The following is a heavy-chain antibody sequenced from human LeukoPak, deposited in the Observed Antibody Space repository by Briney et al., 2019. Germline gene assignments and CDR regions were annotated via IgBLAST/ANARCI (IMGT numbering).Heavy chain of an antibody. CDR2: IYYSENT. J-gene: IGHJ4*02. Sequence: SETLSLTCTVSGGSTSSHFWSWIRQPPGKGLEWIGYIYYSENTKYNPSLESRVTISVDTSKNQFSLKLSSVTAADTAVYYCARDRQHSYGAYFDYWGQGTLVTVSS. D-gene: IGHD5-18*01. V-gene: IGHV4-59*11. CDR1: GGSTSSHF. CDR3: ARDRQHSYGAYFDY.